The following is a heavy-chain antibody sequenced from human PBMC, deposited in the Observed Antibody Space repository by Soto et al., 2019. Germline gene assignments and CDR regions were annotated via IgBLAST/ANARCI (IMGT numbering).Heavy chain of an antibody. D-gene: IGHD3-10*01. Sequence: ASVKVSCKASGYTFTGYYLHWVRQAPGQGLEWMGWINPNSGGTHLAEKFQGRVTMTRDTSISTAYMELNSLRSDDTAVYYCARESGPGVTLCGRTLNWGPGTLV. J-gene: IGHJ4*02. CDR2: INPNSGGT. CDR1: GYTFTGYY. CDR3: ARESGPGVTLCGRTLN. V-gene: IGHV1-2*02.